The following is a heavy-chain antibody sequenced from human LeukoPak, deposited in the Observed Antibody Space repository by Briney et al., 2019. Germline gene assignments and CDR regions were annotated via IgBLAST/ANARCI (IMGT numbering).Heavy chain of an antibody. Sequence: GGSLRLSCAASGFTFSDYYMSWIRQAPGNGLEWGSYISSSGSSIYYADSVKGRFTIYMDNGKISPDLQMHSLRAEDAAVYYCASLSSSWYFNYWGQGTLVTVSS. V-gene: IGHV3-11*04. D-gene: IGHD6-13*01. CDR2: ISSSGSSI. CDR1: GFTFSDYY. CDR3: ASLSSSWYFNY. J-gene: IGHJ4*02.